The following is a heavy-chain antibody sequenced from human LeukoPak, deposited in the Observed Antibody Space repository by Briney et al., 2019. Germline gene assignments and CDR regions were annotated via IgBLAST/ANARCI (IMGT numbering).Heavy chain of an antibody. CDR2: FDPEDGET. J-gene: IGHJ4*02. CDR1: GYTLTELS. D-gene: IGHD6-19*01. Sequence: EASVKVSCKVSGYTLTELSMHWVRQAPGKGLERMGGFDPEDGETIYAQKFQGRVTMTEDTSTDTAYMELSSLRSEDTAVYYCANIAVAGPNKDYWGQGTLVTVSS. CDR3: ANIAVAGPNKDY. V-gene: IGHV1-24*01.